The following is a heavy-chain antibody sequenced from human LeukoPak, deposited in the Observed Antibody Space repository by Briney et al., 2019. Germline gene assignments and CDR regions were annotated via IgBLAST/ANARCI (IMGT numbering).Heavy chain of an antibody. J-gene: IGHJ5*02. Sequence: SETLSLTCAVYGGSFSGYYWSWIRQPPGKGLEWIGEINHSGSTNYNPSLKSRVTISVDTSKSQFSLKLSSVTAADTAVYYCASQGYYDSSPFDPWGQGTLVTVSS. CDR2: INHSGST. D-gene: IGHD3-22*01. CDR3: ASQGYYDSSPFDP. CDR1: GGSFSGYY. V-gene: IGHV4-34*01.